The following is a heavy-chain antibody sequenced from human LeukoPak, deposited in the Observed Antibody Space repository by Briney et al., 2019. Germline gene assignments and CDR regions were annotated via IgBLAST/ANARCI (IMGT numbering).Heavy chain of an antibody. CDR1: GFTFSSYE. J-gene: IGHJ4*02. V-gene: IGHV3-23*01. CDR2: ISGSGGST. D-gene: IGHD5-24*01. Sequence: GGSLRLSCAASGFTFSSYEMNWVRQAPGKGLEWVSAISGSGGSTYYADSVKGRFTISRDNSKNTLYLQMNSLRAEDTAVYYCASVRDGYNWVFDYWGQGTLVTVSS. CDR3: ASVRDGYNWVFDY.